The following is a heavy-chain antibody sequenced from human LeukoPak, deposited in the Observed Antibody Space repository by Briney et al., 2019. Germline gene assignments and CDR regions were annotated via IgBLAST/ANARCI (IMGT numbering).Heavy chain of an antibody. CDR2: INPSGGST. V-gene: IGHV1-46*01. CDR3: ASISRGGFYSGRGSPDGSNSFDY. Sequence: ASVTVSCKASGYTFTSYYMHWVRQAPGQGLEWMGIINPSGGSTIYAQKFQGRVTMTRHPSTSTVYMELSSLTSEDTAVYYCASISRGGFYSGRGSPDGSNSFDYWGQGTLVTVSS. CDR1: GYTFTSYY. D-gene: IGHD5-24*01. J-gene: IGHJ4*02.